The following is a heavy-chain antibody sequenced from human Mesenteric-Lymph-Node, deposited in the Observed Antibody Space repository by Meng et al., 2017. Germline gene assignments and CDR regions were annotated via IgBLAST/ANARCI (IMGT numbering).Heavy chain of an antibody. CDR1: GGTFTSYA. CDR3: ARRASPFSYGMDV. V-gene: IGHV1-18*01. J-gene: IGHJ6*02. CDR2: ISAYNGNT. D-gene: IGHD2/OR15-2a*01. Sequence: ASVKVSCKASGGTFTSYAISWVRQAPGQGLEWMGWISAYNGNTESSQRLQGRVTMTTDASTSTAYMQLRSLRSDDTAVYYCARRASPFSYGMDVWGQGTTVTVSS.